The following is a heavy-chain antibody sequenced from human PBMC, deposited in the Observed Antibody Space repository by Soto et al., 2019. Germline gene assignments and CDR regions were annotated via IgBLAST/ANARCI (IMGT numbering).Heavy chain of an antibody. CDR2: INTGSSNT. D-gene: IGHD3-9*01. J-gene: IGHJ4*02. Sequence: QVDLVQSGAEVKEPGASVRISCEASGYTFTSYGIPWVRQAPGQRLEWMGWINTGSSNTRHSPEFRASVTITRATSASTAYMALNSLRSEDTAVYCCARSMPTAGYTDFDQWGQGTVVTVSS. V-gene: IGHV1-3*04. CDR1: GYTFTSYG. CDR3: ARSMPTAGYTDFDQ.